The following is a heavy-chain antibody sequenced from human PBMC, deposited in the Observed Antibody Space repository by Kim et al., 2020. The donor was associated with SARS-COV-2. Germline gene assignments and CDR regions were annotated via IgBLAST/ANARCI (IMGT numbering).Heavy chain of an antibody. J-gene: IGHJ3*02. CDR3: ARERGLLRGDAFDI. V-gene: IGHV4-4*07. Sequence: NPPLQRRVTMSVDTSKNQFSLKLNSVTAADTAIYYWARERGLLRGDAFDIWGQGTVVTVSS. D-gene: IGHD3-16*01.